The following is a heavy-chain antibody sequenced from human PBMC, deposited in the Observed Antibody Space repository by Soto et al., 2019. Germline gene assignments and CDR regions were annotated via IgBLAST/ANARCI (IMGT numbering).Heavy chain of an antibody. V-gene: IGHV4-59*08. Sequence: SETLSLTCTVSGGSISSYYWSWIRQPPGKGLEWIGYIYYSGSTNYNPSLKSRVTISVDTSKNQFSLKLSSVTAADTAVYYCARVHATVTKVEYYYYYGMDVWGQGTTVTVSS. CDR3: ARVHATVTKVEYYYYYGMDV. D-gene: IGHD4-17*01. CDR1: GGSISSYY. J-gene: IGHJ6*02. CDR2: IYYSGST.